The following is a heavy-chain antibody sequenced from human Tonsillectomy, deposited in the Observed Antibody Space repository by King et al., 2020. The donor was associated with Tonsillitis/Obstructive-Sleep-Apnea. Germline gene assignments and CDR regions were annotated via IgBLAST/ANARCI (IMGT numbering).Heavy chain of an antibody. CDR2: ISYDGNKK. V-gene: IGHV3-30*04. D-gene: IGHD6-19*01. CDR3: ARGRLEVVEAGSDF. CDR1: GFTFSSYA. J-gene: IGHJ4*02. Sequence: VQLVESGGGVVQPGRSLRLSCAASGFTFSSYAMHWVRQAPGKGLEWVAVISYDGNKKNYADSVKGRFTISRDNSKSTLYLQMNSLRAEDTAMYYCARGRLEVVEAGSDFWGQGALVTVSS.